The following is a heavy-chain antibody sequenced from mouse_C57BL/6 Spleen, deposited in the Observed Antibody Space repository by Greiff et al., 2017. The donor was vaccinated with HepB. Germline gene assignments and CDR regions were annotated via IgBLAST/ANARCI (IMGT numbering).Heavy chain of an antibody. Sequence: EVKLMESGPGLVKPSQSLSLTCSVTGYSITSGYYWNWIRQFPGNKLEWMGYISYDGSNNYNPSLKNRISITRDTSKNQFFLKLNSVTTEDTATYYCARAGLRQFLRYFDVWGTGTTVTVSS. D-gene: IGHD1-1*01. CDR1: GYSITSGYY. CDR3: ARAGLRQFLRYFDV. J-gene: IGHJ1*03. CDR2: ISYDGSN. V-gene: IGHV3-6*01.